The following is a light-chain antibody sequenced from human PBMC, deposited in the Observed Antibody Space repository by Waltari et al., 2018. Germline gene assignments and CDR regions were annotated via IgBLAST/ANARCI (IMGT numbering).Light chain of an antibody. V-gene: IGLV3-19*01. CDR1: SLRSYY. CDR2: GKN. Sequence: SSELTQDPAVSVALGQTVRITCQGDSLRSYYASWYQQKPGQAPVLVIYGKNNRPSGIPDRFSGSSSGNTASLTITGAQAEDEADYYCNSPDSSGNHVVFGGVTKLTVL. J-gene: IGLJ2*01. CDR3: NSPDSSGNHVV.